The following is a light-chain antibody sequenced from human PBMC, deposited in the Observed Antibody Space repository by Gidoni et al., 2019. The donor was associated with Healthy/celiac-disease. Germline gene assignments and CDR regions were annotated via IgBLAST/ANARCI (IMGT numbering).Light chain of an antibody. Sequence: EIVLTQSPATLYLSPGERATLSCRASQSVSSYLAWSQQKPGQAPRLLIYEASNRATGIPARFSGSGSGTDFTLTISSLEPEDFAVYYCQQRSNWRGLTFGGGTKVEIK. J-gene: IGKJ4*01. CDR3: QQRSNWRGLT. CDR1: QSVSSY. V-gene: IGKV3-11*01. CDR2: EAS.